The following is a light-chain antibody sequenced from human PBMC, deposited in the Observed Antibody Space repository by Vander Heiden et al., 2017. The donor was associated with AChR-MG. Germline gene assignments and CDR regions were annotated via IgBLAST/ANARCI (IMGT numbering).Light chain of an antibody. CDR2: EVS. V-gene: IGLV2-18*02. CDR3: NSYTSYSTFV. J-gene: IGLJ2*01. CDR1: SSDVGSYNR. Sequence: QSALTQPPSVSVSPGQSVTISCTGTSSDVGSYNRVSWYQQPPGTAPKLIIYEVSNRPSGVPDRFSGSKSGNTASLTISGLQAEGGADYYCNSYTSYSTFVFGGGDKADRP.